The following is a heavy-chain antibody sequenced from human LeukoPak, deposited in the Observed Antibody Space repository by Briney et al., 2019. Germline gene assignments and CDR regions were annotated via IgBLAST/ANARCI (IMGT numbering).Heavy chain of an antibody. CDR1: GGSISSGGYY. CDR3: ARVGGFGDHNWFDP. D-gene: IGHD3-10*01. Sequence: KASETLSLTCTVSGGSISSGGYYWSWIRQHPGKGLEWIGYIYYSGRTYYNPSLKSRVTISVDTSKNQFSLKLSSVTAADTAIYYCARVGGFGDHNWFDPWGQGTLVTVSS. J-gene: IGHJ5*02. V-gene: IGHV4-31*03. CDR2: IYYSGRT.